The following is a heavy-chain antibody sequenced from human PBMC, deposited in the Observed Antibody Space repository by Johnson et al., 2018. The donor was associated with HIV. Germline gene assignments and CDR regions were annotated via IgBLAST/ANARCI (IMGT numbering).Heavy chain of an antibody. CDR3: AKDLTYVISAFDI. Sequence: VQLVESGGGLVQPGGSLRLSCAASGFTVSSNYMSWVRQAPGKGLEWVSVIYSGGSTYYADSVKGRFTISRDNSKNTLYLQMNSLGAEDTAVYFCAKDLTYVISAFDIWGQGTMVTVSS. CDR1: GFTVSSNY. J-gene: IGHJ3*02. V-gene: IGHV3-66*01. D-gene: IGHD3-10*02. CDR2: IYSGGST.